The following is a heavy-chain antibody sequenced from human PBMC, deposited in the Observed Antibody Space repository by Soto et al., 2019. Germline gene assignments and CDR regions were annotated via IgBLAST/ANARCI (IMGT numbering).Heavy chain of an antibody. D-gene: IGHD1-1*01. J-gene: IGHJ3*02. CDR1: GVSINSGGYY. CDR3: ARGSQLERDALDI. Sequence: QVQLQESGPGLVKPSQTLSLTCSVSGVSINSGGYYWSWIRHHPGKGLEWIGYIYYTGHTFYNASLKSRVVISLDTSKNQFSLKLSPVTAADTAVYYCARGSQLERDALDIWGQGTMVTVSS. V-gene: IGHV4-31*03. CDR2: IYYTGHT.